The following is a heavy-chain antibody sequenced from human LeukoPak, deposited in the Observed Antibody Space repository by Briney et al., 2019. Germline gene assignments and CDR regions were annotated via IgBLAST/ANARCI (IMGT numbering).Heavy chain of an antibody. CDR1: GFTVSSNS. CDR2: IYSGGST. CDR3: ARAKWELSAFDI. V-gene: IGHV3-53*01. J-gene: IGHJ3*02. D-gene: IGHD1-26*01. Sequence: GGSLRLSCAASGFTVSSNSMSGVRQAPGKGLEWVSVIYSGGSTYYADSVKGRFTISRDNSKNTLYLQMNSLRAEDTAVYYCARAKWELSAFDIWGQGTMVTVSS.